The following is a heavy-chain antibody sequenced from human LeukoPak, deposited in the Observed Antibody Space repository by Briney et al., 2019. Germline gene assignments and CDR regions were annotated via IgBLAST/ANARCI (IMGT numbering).Heavy chain of an antibody. CDR3: ARDYYCSSTSCSPGWFDP. D-gene: IGHD2-2*01. CDR2: ISSSSSYI. J-gene: IGHJ5*02. Sequence: GGSLRLSCAASGFTFSSYSMNWVRQAPGKGLEWVSSISSSSSYIYYADSVKGRFTISRDNAKNSLYLQMNSLRAEDTAVYYCARDYYCSSTSCSPGWFDPWGQGTLVTVSS. V-gene: IGHV3-21*01. CDR1: GFTFSSYS.